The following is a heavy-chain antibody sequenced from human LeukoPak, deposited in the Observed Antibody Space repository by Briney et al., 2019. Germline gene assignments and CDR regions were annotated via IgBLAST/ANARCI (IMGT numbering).Heavy chain of an antibody. J-gene: IGHJ5*02. Sequence: GGSLRLSCAASGFTVSSNYMSWVRQAPGKGLEGVSVIYSGGSTYYADSVKGRFTISRDNSKNTLYLQMNSLRAEDTAVYYCARGGDDPWFDPWGQGTLVTVSS. CDR3: ARGGDDPWFDP. V-gene: IGHV3-53*01. CDR2: IYSGGST. D-gene: IGHD1-1*01. CDR1: GFTVSSNY.